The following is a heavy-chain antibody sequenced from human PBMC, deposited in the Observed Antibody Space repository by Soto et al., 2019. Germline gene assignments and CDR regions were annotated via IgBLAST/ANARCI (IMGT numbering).Heavy chain of an antibody. J-gene: IGHJ4*02. CDR1: GFTFSDYT. V-gene: IGHV3-48*01. CDR3: ARGRLWFRTLCDY. D-gene: IGHD3-10*01. CDR2: ISKSGSII. Sequence: GGSLRLSCAASGFTFSDYTMNWVRQAPGKGLESVSHISKSGSIIYYADSVKGRFTVSRDNAENSVYLQMNSLRTEDTAVYYCARGRLWFRTLCDYWGQGALVTVSS.